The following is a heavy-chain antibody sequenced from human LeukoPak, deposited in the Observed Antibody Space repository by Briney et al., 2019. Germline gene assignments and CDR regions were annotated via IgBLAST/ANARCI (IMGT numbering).Heavy chain of an antibody. D-gene: IGHD1-26*01. CDR2: INPNSGGT. CDR3: ARGARIVGATYNWFDP. CDR1: GYTFSGYY. V-gene: IGHV1-2*02. Sequence: GSVRVSCKASGYTFSGYYMHWVRQAPGQGLEWVGWINPNSGGTNYAQNFQGRVPMTRDTSISTAYMELSRLRSDDTAVYYCARGARIVGATYNWFDPWGQGTLVTVSS. J-gene: IGHJ5*02.